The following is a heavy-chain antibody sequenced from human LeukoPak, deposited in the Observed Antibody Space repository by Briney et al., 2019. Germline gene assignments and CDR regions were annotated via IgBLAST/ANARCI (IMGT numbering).Heavy chain of an antibody. CDR3: ARALPVYSGSYTPLGFDY. J-gene: IGHJ4*02. CDR1: GYTFTSYG. Sequence: ASVKVSCKASGYTFTSYGISWVRQAPGQGLEWMGWISAYNGNTNYAQKLQGRVTMTTDTSTSTAYMELRSLRSDDTAVYYCARALPVYSGSYTPLGFDYWGQGTLVTVSS. CDR2: ISAYNGNT. D-gene: IGHD1-26*01. V-gene: IGHV1-18*01.